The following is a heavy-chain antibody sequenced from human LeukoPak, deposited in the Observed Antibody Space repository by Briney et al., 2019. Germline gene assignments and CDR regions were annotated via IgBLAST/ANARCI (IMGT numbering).Heavy chain of an antibody. V-gene: IGHV3-7*03. CDR1: GFTFSNYW. Sequence: PGGSLRLSCAASGFTFSNYWMSWVRQAPGKGLEWVANIKQDRSEKYYVDSVKGRFTISRDNAKNSLYLQMNSLRAEDTAVYYCVKAAKVVVYAFDIWGQGTMVTVSS. D-gene: IGHD2-15*01. J-gene: IGHJ3*02. CDR2: IKQDRSEK. CDR3: VKAAKVVVYAFDI.